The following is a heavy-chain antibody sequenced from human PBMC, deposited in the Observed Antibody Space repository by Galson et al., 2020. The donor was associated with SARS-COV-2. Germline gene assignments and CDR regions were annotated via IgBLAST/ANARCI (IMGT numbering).Heavy chain of an antibody. CDR2: IYWYDDK. V-gene: IGHV2-5*01. CDR3: EHSREEMLGGFPLNYFDY. CDR1: GFSLSTSGVG. D-gene: IGHD1-26*01. J-gene: IGHJ4*02. Sequence: SGPTLVKPTQTLTLTCTFSGFSLSTSGVGVGWIRQPPGKALEWLALIYWYDDKRYSPSLKSRLTITKDTSKNQVILTMTNMDPVDTATDYCEHSREEMLGGFPLNYFDYWGQGNLVTVSS.